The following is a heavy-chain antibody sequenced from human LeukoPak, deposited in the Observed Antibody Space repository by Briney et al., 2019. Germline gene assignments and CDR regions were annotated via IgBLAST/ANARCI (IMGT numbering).Heavy chain of an antibody. V-gene: IGHV3-23*01. CDR2: ISGSGGST. CDR1: GFTFSSYA. Sequence: SGGSLRLSCAASGFTFSSYAMSWVRQAPGKGLEWVSAISGSGGSTYYADSMKGRFTISRDNAKNSLYLQMNSLRAEDTAVYYCARNGGNSDFDYWGQGTLVTVSS. D-gene: IGHD4-23*01. CDR3: ARNGGNSDFDY. J-gene: IGHJ4*02.